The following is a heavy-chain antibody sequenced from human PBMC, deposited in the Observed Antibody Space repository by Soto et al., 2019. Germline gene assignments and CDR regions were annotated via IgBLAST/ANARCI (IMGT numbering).Heavy chain of an antibody. Sequence: XESLTISCQGSGYSFTSNWIGLVRQMPGKGLEWMGIINPADSDIKYSPSFQGQVTISADKSIGTAYLQWSSLKASDTAMYYCARHQRDDASRKIDCWGQGTLVTVSS. CDR2: INPADSDI. D-gene: IGHD3-16*01. V-gene: IGHV5-51*01. CDR1: GYSFTSNW. CDR3: ARHQRDDASRKIDC. J-gene: IGHJ4*02.